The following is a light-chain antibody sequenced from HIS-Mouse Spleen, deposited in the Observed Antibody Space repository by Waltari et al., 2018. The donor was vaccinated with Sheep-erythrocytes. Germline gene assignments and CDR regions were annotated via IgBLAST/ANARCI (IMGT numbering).Light chain of an antibody. CDR2: EVS. V-gene: IGLV2-8*01. CDR3: SSYAGSNNWV. Sequence: QSALTQPPSASGSPGQSVTISCTGTSRDVGGDNYVPWYQQHPGKPPKLMIYEVSKRPSGVPDRFSGSKSGNTASLTVSGLQAEDEADYYCSSYAGSNNWVFGGGTKLTVL. J-gene: IGLJ3*02. CDR1: SRDVGGDNY.